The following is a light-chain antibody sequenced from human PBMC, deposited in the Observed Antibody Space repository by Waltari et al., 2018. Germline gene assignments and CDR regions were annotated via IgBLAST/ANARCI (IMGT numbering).Light chain of an antibody. Sequence: YELTQPPSVSASPGQTASITCPADERREKYPCRYQHKPGQPPLVVIYPGTKRPSGIPERFSGSNSGDTATLTISGTQAVDEAEYYCQAWDSDTVVFGGGTKLTVL. CDR1: ERREKY. CDR3: QAWDSDTVV. CDR2: PGT. V-gene: IGLV3-1*01. J-gene: IGLJ3*02.